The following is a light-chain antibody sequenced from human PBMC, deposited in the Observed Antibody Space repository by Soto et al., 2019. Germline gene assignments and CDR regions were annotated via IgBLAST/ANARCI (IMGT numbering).Light chain of an antibody. Sequence: QSALTQPASVSGSPGQSITISCTGTSSDVGSYNLVSWYQHHPGKAPKLLIFEASKRPSGISNRFSGSKSDNTASLAISGLQAQDEADYYRCSYAGFRPYVFGTGTKVTVL. CDR1: SSDVGSYNL. V-gene: IGLV2-23*01. CDR3: CSYAGFRPYV. J-gene: IGLJ1*01. CDR2: EAS.